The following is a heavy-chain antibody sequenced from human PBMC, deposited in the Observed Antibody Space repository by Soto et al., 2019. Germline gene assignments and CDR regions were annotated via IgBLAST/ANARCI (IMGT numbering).Heavy chain of an antibody. J-gene: IGHJ4*02. D-gene: IGHD6-19*01. CDR2: IHASGTT. Sequence: QVQLQESGPGLVKPSETLSLTCTVSGASVSTAYWNWVRQAAGNRLEWIGRIHASGTTNYNPSLMWRVAMSVDTAKNQFSLKVSSVTAADTAVYYCARDLHGLGYSGWLIDSWGEGTLVSVSS. V-gene: IGHV4-4*07. CDR1: GASVSTAY. CDR3: ARDLHGLGYSGWLIDS.